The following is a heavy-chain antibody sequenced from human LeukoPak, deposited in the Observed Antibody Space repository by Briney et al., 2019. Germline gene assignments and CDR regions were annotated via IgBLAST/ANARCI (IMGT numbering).Heavy chain of an antibody. V-gene: IGHV5-51*01. CDR3: ARLRNSGWSYFEY. D-gene: IGHD6-19*01. J-gene: IGHJ4*02. CDR1: GYSFTSFW. Sequence: GESLKISCQNSGYSFTSFWIGWVRQVPGKGLEWVGFIYPADSDTRYSPSFQGQVTLSADKSISTAYLEWSSLKASDTAVCYCARLRNSGWSYFEYWGQGTLVTVSS. CDR2: IYPADSDT.